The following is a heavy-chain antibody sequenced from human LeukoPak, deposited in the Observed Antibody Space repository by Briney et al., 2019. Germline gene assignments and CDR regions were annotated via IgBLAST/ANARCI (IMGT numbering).Heavy chain of an antibody. CDR1: GGSFSGYY. CDR2: INHSGST. Sequence: PSETLSLTCAVYGGSFSGYYWSWIRQPPGKGLEWIGEINHSGSTNYNPSLKSRVTISVDTSKNQFSLKLSSVTAADTAVYYCARGAVLRSLFYYYYYGMDVWGQGTTVTVSS. J-gene: IGHJ6*02. V-gene: IGHV4-34*01. CDR3: ARGAVLRSLFYYYYYGMDV. D-gene: IGHD4-17*01.